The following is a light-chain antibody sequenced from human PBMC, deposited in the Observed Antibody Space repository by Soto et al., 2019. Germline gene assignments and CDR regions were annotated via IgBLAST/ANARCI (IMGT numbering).Light chain of an antibody. V-gene: IGKV4-1*01. CDR2: WAS. Sequence: DIVMTQSPDSLAVSLGERATINCKSGQSVLYSSNNKNYLAWYQQQPGQPPKLLIYWASTRESGVPDRFSGSGSGTDFTLTISSLQAEDVAVYYCQQYYSAPYTFGQGTKLEIK. J-gene: IGKJ2*01. CDR1: QSVLYSSNNKNY. CDR3: QQYYSAPYT.